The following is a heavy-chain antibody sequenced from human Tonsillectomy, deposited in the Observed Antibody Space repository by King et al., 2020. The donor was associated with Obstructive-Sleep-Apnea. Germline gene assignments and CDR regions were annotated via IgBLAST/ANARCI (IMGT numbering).Heavy chain of an antibody. CDR3: AKEMAVGGYYGSGTD. CDR1: GFTFDDFA. CDR2: ISWDGGST. D-gene: IGHD3-10*01. Sequence: VQLVESGGVVVQPGGSLRLSCAASGFTFDDFAMHWVRQAPGKGLEWVSLISWDGGSTYYADSVKGRFTISRDNSKNSLYLQMNSQRAEDTALDYCAKEMAVGGYYGSGTDWGQGTLVTVSS. V-gene: IGHV3-43D*03. J-gene: IGHJ4*02.